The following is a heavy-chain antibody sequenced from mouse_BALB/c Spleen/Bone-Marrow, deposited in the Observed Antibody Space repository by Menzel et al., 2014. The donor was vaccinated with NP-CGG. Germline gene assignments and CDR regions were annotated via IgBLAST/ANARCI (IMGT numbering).Heavy chain of an antibody. J-gene: IGHJ2*01. Sequence: VQLQQPGAELVKPGASVKLSCKASGYTFTSYWMHWVKLRPGRGFEWIGEINPSNGGTNYNEKFKRKATLTVDKSSSTAYMQLSSLTSEDSAVYYCTIGGLDYWGQGTTLTVSS. CDR2: INPSNGGT. V-gene: IGHV1S16*01. CDR3: TIGGLDY. CDR1: GYTFTSYW.